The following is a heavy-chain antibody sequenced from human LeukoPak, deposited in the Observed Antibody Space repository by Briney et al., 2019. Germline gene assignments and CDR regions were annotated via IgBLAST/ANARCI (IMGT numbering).Heavy chain of an antibody. V-gene: IGHV3-66*02. D-gene: IGHD2-21*02. CDR2: VYGGGST. CDR1: GFTVSSKY. CDR3: ASATYCSGDCYAFFDY. Sequence: PGGSLRLSCVVSGFTVSSKYMSWVRQAPGKGLEWVSSVYGGGSTFYADSVKGRFTISRDTPKNTIYLQMSSLIPEDTAVYFCASATYCSGDCYAFFDYWGQGILVTVSS. J-gene: IGHJ4*02.